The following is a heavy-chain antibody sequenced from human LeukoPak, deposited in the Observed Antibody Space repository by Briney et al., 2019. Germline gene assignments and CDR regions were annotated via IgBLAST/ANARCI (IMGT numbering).Heavy chain of an antibody. V-gene: IGHV1-3*01. CDR3: ARAEVLYYYYGMDV. Sequence: ASVKVSCKASGYTFTSYAMHWVRQAPGQRLEWMGWINAGNGNTEYSQKFQGRVTITRDTSASTAYMELSSLRSEDTAVYYCARAEVLYYYYGMDVWGQGTTVTVSS. D-gene: IGHD2/OR15-2a*01. CDR2: INAGNGNT. CDR1: GYTFTSYA. J-gene: IGHJ6*02.